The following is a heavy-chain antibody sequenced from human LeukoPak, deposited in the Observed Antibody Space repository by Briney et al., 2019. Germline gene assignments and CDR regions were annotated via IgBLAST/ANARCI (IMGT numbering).Heavy chain of an antibody. CDR1: GGSISSSSYY. Sequence: SETLSLTCTVSGGSISSSSYYWGWIRQPPGKGLEWIGSIYYSGSTYYNPSLKSRVTISVDTSKNQFSLKLSSVTAADTAVYYCARDKSGSFDYWGQGTLVTVSS. V-gene: IGHV4-39*07. CDR2: IYYSGST. CDR3: ARDKSGSFDY. J-gene: IGHJ4*02. D-gene: IGHD1-26*01.